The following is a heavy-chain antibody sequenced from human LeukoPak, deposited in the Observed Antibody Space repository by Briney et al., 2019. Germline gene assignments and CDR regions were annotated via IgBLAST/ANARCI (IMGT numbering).Heavy chain of an antibody. CDR2: INHSGST. V-gene: IGHV4-34*01. Sequence: PSETLSLTCAVYGGSFSGYCWSWIRQPPGKGLEWIGEINHSGSTNYNPSLKSRVTISVDTSKNQFSLKLSSVTAADTAVYYCARDYDSSGYYSLRTLDYWGQGTLVTVSS. D-gene: IGHD3-22*01. CDR3: ARDYDSSGYYSLRTLDY. J-gene: IGHJ4*02. CDR1: GGSFSGYC.